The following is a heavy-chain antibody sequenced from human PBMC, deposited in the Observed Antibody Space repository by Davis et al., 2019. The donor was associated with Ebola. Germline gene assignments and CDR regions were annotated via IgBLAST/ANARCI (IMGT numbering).Heavy chain of an antibody. CDR2: IYHSGST. CDR3: ARASSSWYLTIDY. Sequence: PGGSLRLSCAVSGGSISSSNWWSWVRQPPGKGLEWIGEIYHSGSTNYNPSLKSRVTISVDKSKNQFSLKLSSVTAADTAVYYCARASSSWYLTIDYWGQGTLVTVSS. CDR1: GGSISSSNW. J-gene: IGHJ4*02. D-gene: IGHD6-13*01. V-gene: IGHV4-4*02.